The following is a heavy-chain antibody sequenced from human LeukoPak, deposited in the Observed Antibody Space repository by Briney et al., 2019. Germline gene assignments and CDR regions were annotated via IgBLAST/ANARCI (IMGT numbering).Heavy chain of an antibody. V-gene: IGHV1-69*06. CDR2: IIPIFGTA. CDR3: ARVPRLGTVVKVDAFDI. D-gene: IGHD4-23*01. J-gene: IGHJ3*02. Sequence: SVKVSCEASGGTFSSYAISWVRQAPGQGLEWMGGIIPIFGTANYAQKFQGRVTITADKSTSTAYMELSSLRSEDTAVYYCARVPRLGTVVKVDAFDIWGQGTMVTVSS. CDR1: GGTFSSYA.